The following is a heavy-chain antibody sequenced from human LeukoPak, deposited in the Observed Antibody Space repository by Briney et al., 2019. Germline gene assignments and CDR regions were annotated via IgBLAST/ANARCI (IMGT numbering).Heavy chain of an antibody. CDR3: TLWFGESIY. CDR2: IKSKADGGAT. V-gene: IGHV3-15*01. CDR1: GFIFSNAW. D-gene: IGHD3-10*01. Sequence: GGSLRLSCAASGFIFSNAWISWVRQAPGKGLEWVGRIKSKADGGATDYAAPVKSSFTISRDDSKKTLYLQMNSLKIEDTAVYYCTLWFGESIYWGQGTLVTVSS. J-gene: IGHJ4*02.